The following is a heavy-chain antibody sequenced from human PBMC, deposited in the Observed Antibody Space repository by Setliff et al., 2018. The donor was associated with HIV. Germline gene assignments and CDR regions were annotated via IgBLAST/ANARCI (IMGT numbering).Heavy chain of an antibody. CDR3: ARMRGGHNIREGAFDI. V-gene: IGHV1-18*01. Sequence: ASVKVSCKASGYSFNSYGIGWVRLAPGQGLEWMGWMSTDNGNTNYAQKVQGRVTMTTDTGTRTAYMELRGLRSDDTAMYYCARMRGGHNIREGAFDIWGQGTMVTV. D-gene: IGHD1-20*01. CDR1: GYSFNSYG. J-gene: IGHJ3*02. CDR2: MSTDNGNT.